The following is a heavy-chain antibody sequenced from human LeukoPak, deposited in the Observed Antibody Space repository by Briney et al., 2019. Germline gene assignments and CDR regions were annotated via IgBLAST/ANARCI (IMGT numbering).Heavy chain of an antibody. CDR3: ARVLKYCSGGSCYSNYYYMDV. Sequence: PSETLSLTCTVSGGSISSNSYYWGWIRQSPGKGLEWIGRIYTSGSTNYNPSLKSRVTMSVDTSKNQFSLKLSSVTAADTAVYYCARVLKYCSGGSCYSNYYYMDVWGKGTTVTISS. J-gene: IGHJ6*03. D-gene: IGHD2-15*01. V-gene: IGHV4-39*07. CDR2: IYTSGST. CDR1: GGSISSNSYY.